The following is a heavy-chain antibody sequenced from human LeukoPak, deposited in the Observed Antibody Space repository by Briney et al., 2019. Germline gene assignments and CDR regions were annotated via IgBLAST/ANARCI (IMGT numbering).Heavy chain of an antibody. J-gene: IGHJ5*02. D-gene: IGHD6-6*01. V-gene: IGHV3-74*01. CDR1: GFTFSAYW. CDR2: INPVGSRT. Sequence: GGSLRLSCAASGFTFSAYWMHWVRQAPGKGLVWVSRINPVGSRTTYADSVKGRFTISRDNAKNTVYLQMNSLRAEDTAVYYCARVLSGSWDWFDPWGQGTMVTVSS. CDR3: ARVLSGSWDWFDP.